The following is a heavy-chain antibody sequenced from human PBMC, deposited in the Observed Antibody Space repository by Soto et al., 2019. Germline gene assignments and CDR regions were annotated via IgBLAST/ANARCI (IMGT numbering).Heavy chain of an antibody. CDR1: GGSISSGGYY. Sequence: KASETLSLTFTVSGGSISSGGYYWSWIRQHPGKGLEWIGYIYYSGSTYYNPSLKSRVTISVDTSKNRFSLKLSSVTAADTAVYYCARDHGDSSGYFAHYFDYWGQGTLVTVSS. J-gene: IGHJ4*02. D-gene: IGHD3-22*01. CDR2: IYYSGST. CDR3: ARDHGDSSGYFAHYFDY. V-gene: IGHV4-31*03.